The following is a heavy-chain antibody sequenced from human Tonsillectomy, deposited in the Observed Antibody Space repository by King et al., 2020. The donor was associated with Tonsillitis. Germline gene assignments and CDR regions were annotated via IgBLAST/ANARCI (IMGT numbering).Heavy chain of an antibody. D-gene: IGHD4-23*01. CDR3: VRTSRDYGGNTNSFDF. J-gene: IGHJ3*01. CDR1: GYSISSGYY. CDR2: MFHTGSS. V-gene: IGHV4-38-2*01. Sequence: QLQESGPGLVKPSETLSLTCDVSGYSISSGYYWGWIRQPPGKGLEYIGNMFHTGSSSFNPSLKSRVTISVDRSKNQFSLRLSSVTASDTAVYYCVRTSRDYGGNTNSFDFWGQGKMVTVSS.